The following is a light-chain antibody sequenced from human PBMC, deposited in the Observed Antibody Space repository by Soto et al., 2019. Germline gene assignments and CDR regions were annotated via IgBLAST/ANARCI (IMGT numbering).Light chain of an antibody. CDR2: GVS. J-gene: IGLJ1*01. Sequence: QSVLTQPASVPGSPGQSITISCTGTSSDVGSYNSVSWYQQHPGKAPKLMIYGVSNRPSGVSIRFSGSKSGNTASLTISGLQAEDEGDYYCSSYTTSASYVFGTGTKVTVL. CDR3: SSYTTSASYV. CDR1: SSDVGSYNS. V-gene: IGLV2-14*01.